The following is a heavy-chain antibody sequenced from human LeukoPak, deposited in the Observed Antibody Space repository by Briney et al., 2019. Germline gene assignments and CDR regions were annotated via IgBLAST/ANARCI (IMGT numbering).Heavy chain of an antibody. D-gene: IGHD6-6*01. CDR3: AIAARPPAY. CDR1: GFTFRNNW. CDR2: ISSSSSTI. V-gene: IGHV3-48*01. Sequence: PGGSLRLSCAASGFTFRNNWMTWVRQAPGKGLEWVSYISSSSSTIYYADSVKGRFTISRDNSKNTLYLQMNSLRAEDTAVYYCAIAARPPAYWGQGTLVTVSS. J-gene: IGHJ4*02.